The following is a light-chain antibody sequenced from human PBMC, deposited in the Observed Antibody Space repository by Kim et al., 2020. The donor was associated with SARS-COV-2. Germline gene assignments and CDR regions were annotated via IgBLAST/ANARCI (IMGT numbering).Light chain of an antibody. J-gene: IGLJ1*01. CDR3: GTWDSSLSAYV. CDR2: DNN. Sequence: GQKVTISCSGSSSNNGNNYVSWYQQHPGTAPKLLIYDNNKRPSGIPDRFSGSKSGTAATLGITGLQTGDEADYYCGTWDSSLSAYVFGTGTKVTVL. V-gene: IGLV1-51*01. CDR1: SSNNGNNY.